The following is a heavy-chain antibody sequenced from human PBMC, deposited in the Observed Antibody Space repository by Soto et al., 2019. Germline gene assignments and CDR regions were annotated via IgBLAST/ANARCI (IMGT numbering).Heavy chain of an antibody. J-gene: IGHJ3*02. D-gene: IGHD3-10*01. CDR1: GFTFSTYW. CDR2: IKQDGSEK. CDR3: ARDHYGSGISCAFDI. V-gene: IGHV3-7*01. Sequence: ESGGGLVQPGGSLRLSCAASGFTFSTYWMSWVRQAPGKGLEWVANIKQDGSEKYYVDSVKGRFTISRDNAKNSLYLQINSLRAEDTAVYYCARDHYGSGISCAFDIWGQGTMVTVSS.